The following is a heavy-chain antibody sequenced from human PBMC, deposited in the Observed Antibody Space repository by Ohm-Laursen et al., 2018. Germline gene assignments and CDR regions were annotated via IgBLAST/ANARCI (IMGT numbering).Heavy chain of an antibody. CDR1: GGSFSGYS. CDR3: ERGHRTYYYGSGRSPGMDV. J-gene: IGHJ6*02. D-gene: IGHD3-10*01. Sequence: SDTLSLTCAVYGGSFSGYSWTWIRQPPGKGLEWIGEINHSGSTNYNPSLKSRVTISVDPSKNQFSLKLSSVTAADTAVYYCERGHRTYYYGSGRSPGMDVWGQGTTVTVSS. CDR2: INHSGST. V-gene: IGHV4-34*01.